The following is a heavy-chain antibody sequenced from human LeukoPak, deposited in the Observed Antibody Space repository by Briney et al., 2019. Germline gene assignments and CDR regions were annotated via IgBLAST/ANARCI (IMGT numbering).Heavy chain of an antibody. CDR3: ADPDWG. V-gene: IGHV3-7*01. CDR1: GFTFTNSW. CDR2: ITGDGSAK. Sequence: GGSLRLSCAASGFTFTNSWMTWVRQAPGKGLECMATITGDGSAKYYVDSLKGRLTISRDNSKNSVYLQMNSLRVEDTAVYYCADPDWGWGQGTMVIVSS. J-gene: IGHJ3*01. D-gene: IGHD3/OR15-3a*01.